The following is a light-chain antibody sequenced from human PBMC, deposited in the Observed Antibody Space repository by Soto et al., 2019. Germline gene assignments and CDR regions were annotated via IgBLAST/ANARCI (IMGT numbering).Light chain of an antibody. CDR3: QKHDNSPLT. CDR1: QDISTY. V-gene: IGKV1-27*01. Sequence: DIQMTQAPSSLSASVGDRVTITCRARQDISTYLAWYQQKPGKVPKLLISAAYTLQSGVPPRFSGSGSGTDFTLTISSLQPEDLATYYCQKHDNSPLTFGGGTQVEIK. J-gene: IGKJ4*01. CDR2: AAY.